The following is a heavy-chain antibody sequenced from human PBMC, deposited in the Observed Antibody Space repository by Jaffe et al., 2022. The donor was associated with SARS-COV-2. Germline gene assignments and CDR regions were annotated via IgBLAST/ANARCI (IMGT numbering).Heavy chain of an antibody. J-gene: IGHJ4*02. CDR2: IYSDGSST. CDR1: GFTFSDYW. CDR3: ARDSRYRQDY. D-gene: IGHD3-16*02. Sequence: EVQLVESGGGLVQPGGSLRLSCAASGFTFSDYWMHWVRQAPGKGLVWVARIYSDGSSTIYADSVKGRFTISRDNAKSTLYLQMNSLRAEDTAVYYCARDSRYRQDYWGQGTLVTVSS. V-gene: IGHV3-74*01.